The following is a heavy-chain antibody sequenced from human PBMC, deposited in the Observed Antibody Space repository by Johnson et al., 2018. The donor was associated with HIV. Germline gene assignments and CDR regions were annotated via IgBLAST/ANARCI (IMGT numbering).Heavy chain of an antibody. CDR2: IYSGGTT. CDR1: GFTVSNNY. D-gene: IGHD3-10*01. V-gene: IGHV3-53*01. CDR3: ALEAVRSTDAFDI. Sequence: EMQLVESGGGVVRPGGSLRLSCAASGFTVSNNYMSWVRQAPGKGLEWVSFIYSGGTTYYADSVKGRFTISRDNAKNSLYLQTNSLRAEDTAVYYCALEAVRSTDAFDIWGQGTMVIVSS. J-gene: IGHJ3*02.